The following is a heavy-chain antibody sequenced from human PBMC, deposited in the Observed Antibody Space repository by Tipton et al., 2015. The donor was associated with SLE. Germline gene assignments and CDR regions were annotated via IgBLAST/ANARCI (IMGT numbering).Heavy chain of an antibody. CDR1: GFNLRDRA. CDR3: ASYTNSWLSLVY. J-gene: IGHJ4*02. D-gene: IGHD6-13*01. Sequence: SLRLSCTVSGFNLRDRAMSWVRQAPGKGLEWIAFMRADVFGGTASYAASVKGRFTISRDDSKTIAYLQMNNLNTEDTAVYYCASYTNSWLSLVYWGQGTLVTVSS. V-gene: IGHV3-49*04. CDR2: MRADVFGGTA.